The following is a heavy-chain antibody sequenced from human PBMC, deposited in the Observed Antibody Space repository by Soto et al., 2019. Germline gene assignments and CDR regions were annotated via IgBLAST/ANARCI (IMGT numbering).Heavy chain of an antibody. Sequence: QVPLVQSGAEVKKPGASVKVSCKASGYTFTAYYMHWLRQAPGQGPEWVGWINPNSGGTNYAQKFQGRVTMTRDTSIRTASLELSSLRSDDTAVYYCARDPIVGGALYICDYWVQGTQVSVSA. D-gene: IGHD3-16*01. CDR3: ARDPIVGGALYICDY. V-gene: IGHV1-2*02. CDR1: GYTFTAYY. CDR2: INPNSGGT. J-gene: IGHJ4*02.